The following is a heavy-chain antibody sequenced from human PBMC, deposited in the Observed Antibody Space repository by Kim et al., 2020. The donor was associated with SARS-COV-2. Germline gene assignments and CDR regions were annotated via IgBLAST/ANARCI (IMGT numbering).Heavy chain of an antibody. CDR1: GGSISSSTYY. CDR3: ARGWRFNFDS. J-gene: IGHJ4*02. D-gene: IGHD2-15*01. CDR2: VYYSGTT. Sequence: SETLSLTCTVSGGSISSSTYYWGWIRQPPGKGLEWTGNVYYSGTTYYNPSLKSRVTVSVDTSKNQFSLQLTSATAADTAVYYCARGWRFNFDSWGQGTLVTVSS. V-gene: IGHV4-39*07.